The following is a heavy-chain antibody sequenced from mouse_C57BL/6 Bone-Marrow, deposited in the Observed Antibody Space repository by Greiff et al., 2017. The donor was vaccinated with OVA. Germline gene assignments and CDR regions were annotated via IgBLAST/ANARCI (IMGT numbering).Heavy chain of an antibody. V-gene: IGHV1-54*01. CDR1: GYAFTNYL. D-gene: IGHD1-1*01. CDR2: INPGSGGT. Sequence: QVQLQQSGAELVRPGTSVKVSCKASGYAFTNYLIEWVKQRPGQGLEWIGVINPGSGGTNYNEKFKGKATLTADKSSSTAYMQLSSLTSEDSAVYVCARSPLRSFFDDWGQGTTLTVSS. J-gene: IGHJ2*01. CDR3: ARSPLRSFFDD.